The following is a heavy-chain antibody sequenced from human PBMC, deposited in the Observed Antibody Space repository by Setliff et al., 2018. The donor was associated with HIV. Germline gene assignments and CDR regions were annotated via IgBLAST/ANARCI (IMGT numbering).Heavy chain of an antibody. D-gene: IGHD6-6*01. CDR1: GYTFTSYD. Sequence: ASVKVSCKASGYTFTSYDINWVRQATGQGLEWMGWMNPKSGNTGYAQKFQCRITMTRNTSISTAYMELSSLRSDDTAVYYCARDNVQQLGGYWGQGTLVTVS. V-gene: IGHV1-8*01. CDR2: MNPKSGNT. CDR3: ARDNVQQLGGY. J-gene: IGHJ4*02.